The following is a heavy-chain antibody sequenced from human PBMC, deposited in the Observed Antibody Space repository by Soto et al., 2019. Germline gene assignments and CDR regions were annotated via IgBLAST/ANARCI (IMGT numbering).Heavy chain of an antibody. V-gene: IGHV5-51*01. CDR1: GYSFTSYW. CDR3: ARLKSAAAGMDV. Sequence: GESLKISCKGSGYSFTSYWIAWVRQVPGKGLELMGVIYPGDSDIRYSPSFQGQVTISADKSISTAYLQWSSLKAADTAIYYCARLKSAAAGMDVWGQGTTVTVSS. CDR2: IYPGDSDI. D-gene: IGHD6-13*01. J-gene: IGHJ6*02.